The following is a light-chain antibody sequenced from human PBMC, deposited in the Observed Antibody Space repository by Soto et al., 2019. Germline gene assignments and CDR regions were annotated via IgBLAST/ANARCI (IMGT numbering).Light chain of an antibody. CDR3: QQYGSSTWT. CDR1: QSVSSSY. CDR2: GAS. J-gene: IGKJ1*01. V-gene: IGKV3-20*01. Sequence: EIVLTQSPGTLSLSPGERATLSCRASQSVSSSYLAWYQQKPGQAPRLLIYGASSRATGIPDRFSGMGSGTDFTLTISSLEHEDLAVYYGQQYGSSTWTFGQGTKVDIK.